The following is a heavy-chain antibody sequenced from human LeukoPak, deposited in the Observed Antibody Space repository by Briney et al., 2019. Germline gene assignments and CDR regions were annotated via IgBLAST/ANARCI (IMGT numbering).Heavy chain of an antibody. CDR1: GITFSVYS. Sequence: GGSLRLSCAASGITFSVYSLSWVRQAPGKGLEWVSCISSRDGSTYYADSVKGRFTISRDNSKSMLYLQMNSLRAEDTALYYCAKDPFPLRLGAFDIWGQGTMVTVSP. D-gene: IGHD3-16*01. CDR3: AKDPFPLRLGAFDI. V-gene: IGHV3-23*01. CDR2: ISSRDGST. J-gene: IGHJ3*02.